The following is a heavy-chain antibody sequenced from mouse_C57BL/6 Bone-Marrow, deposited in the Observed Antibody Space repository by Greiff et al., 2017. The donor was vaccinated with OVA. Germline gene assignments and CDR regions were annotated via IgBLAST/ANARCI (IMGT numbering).Heavy chain of an antibody. CDR2: IYPRSGNP. V-gene: IGHV1-81*01. CDR1: GYTFTSYG. CDR3: ARGSYEYGFDD. D-gene: IGHD2-4*01. J-gene: IGHJ2*01. Sequence: QVQLQQSGAELARPGASVKLSCKASGYTFTSYGISWVKQRTGQGLEWIGEIYPRSGNPYYNETFKGKATLTADKSSSTAYMELRSLTSEDAAVYFCARGSYEYGFDDWGQGTTLTVSS.